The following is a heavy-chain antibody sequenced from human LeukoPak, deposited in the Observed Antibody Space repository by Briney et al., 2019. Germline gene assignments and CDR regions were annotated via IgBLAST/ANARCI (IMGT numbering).Heavy chain of an antibody. CDR1: GYTFTSYA. CDR3: ARVRRLLWFGELSY. CDR2: INAGNGNT. J-gene: IGHJ4*02. D-gene: IGHD3-10*01. Sequence: GASVKVSCKASGYTFTSYAMHWVRQAPGQRLEWMGWINAGNGNTKYSQKFQGRVTITRDTSASTAYMELSSLRSEDTAVYYCARVRRLLWFGELSYWGQGTLVTVSS. V-gene: IGHV1-3*01.